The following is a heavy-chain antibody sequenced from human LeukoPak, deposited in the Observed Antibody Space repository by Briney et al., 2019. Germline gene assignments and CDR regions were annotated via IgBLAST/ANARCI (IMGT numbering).Heavy chain of an antibody. CDR2: IIPIFGTA. CDR1: GGTFSSYA. Sequence: SVRVSCKASGGTFSSYAISWVRQAPGQGLEWMGGIIPIFGTANYAQKFQGRVTITTDESTSTAYMELSSLRSEDTAVYYCARSAFYGSGSYYDYWGQGTLVTVSS. V-gene: IGHV1-69*05. J-gene: IGHJ4*02. D-gene: IGHD3-10*01. CDR3: ARSAFYGSGSYYDY.